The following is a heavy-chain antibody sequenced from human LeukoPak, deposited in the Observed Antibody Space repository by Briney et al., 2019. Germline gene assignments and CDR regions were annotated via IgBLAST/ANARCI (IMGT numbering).Heavy chain of an antibody. CDR1: GYRFTSYW. CDR2: IKQNGRDT. Sequence: GESLKISCKGSGYRFTSYWIGWVRQMPGKGLEWVANIKQNGRDTYYVDSVKGRFIISRDNVKNSLYLHLNSLRAEDTAVYYCVRDPHEGGNGWYYFDFWGQGTLVTVSS. D-gene: IGHD6-19*01. V-gene: IGHV3-7*03. J-gene: IGHJ4*02. CDR3: VRDPHEGGNGWYYFDF.